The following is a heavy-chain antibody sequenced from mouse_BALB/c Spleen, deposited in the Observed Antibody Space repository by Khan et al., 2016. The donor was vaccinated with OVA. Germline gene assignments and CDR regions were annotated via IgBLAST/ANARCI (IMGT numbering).Heavy chain of an antibody. J-gene: IGHJ4*01. Sequence: VQLQQSGPELEKPGASVKISCKASGYSFTGYNMTWVKQNNGKSLEWIGNIDPYYGGTTYNQKFKGKATLTVDTSSSTAYMQLKSLTSEDSAVXYSAKGLWDRYVARDYWGQGTSVTVSS. D-gene: IGHD2-14*01. CDR3: AKGLWDRYVARDY. V-gene: IGHV1-39*01. CDR1: GYSFTGYN. CDR2: IDPYYGGT.